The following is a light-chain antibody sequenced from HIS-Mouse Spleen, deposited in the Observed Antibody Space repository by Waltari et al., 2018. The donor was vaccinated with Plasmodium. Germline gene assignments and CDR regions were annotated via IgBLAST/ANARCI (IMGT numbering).Light chain of an antibody. CDR2: DVS. V-gene: IGLV2-14*03. Sequence: QSALTQPASVSGSPGQSITISCTGTSSDVGGYTYVSWYQQHPGKAPKLLFYDVSNRPSGVSKRVSGSKSGNTASLTISGLQAEDEADYYCSSYTSSSTRVFGGGTKLTVL. J-gene: IGLJ3*02. CDR3: SSYTSSSTRV. CDR1: SSDVGGYTY.